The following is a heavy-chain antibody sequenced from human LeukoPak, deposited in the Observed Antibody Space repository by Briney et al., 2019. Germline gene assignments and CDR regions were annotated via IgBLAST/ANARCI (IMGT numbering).Heavy chain of an antibody. CDR2: IYTSGST. J-gene: IGHJ4*02. Sequence: SETLSLTCTVSGGSISSGSYYLSWIRQPAGKGLEWIGRIYTSGSTNYNPSLKSRVTISVDTSKNQFSLKLSSVTAADTAVYYCARDRIVDFWSGFDYWGQGTLVTVSS. CDR3: ARDRIVDFWSGFDY. D-gene: IGHD3-3*01. V-gene: IGHV4-61*02. CDR1: GGSISSGSYY.